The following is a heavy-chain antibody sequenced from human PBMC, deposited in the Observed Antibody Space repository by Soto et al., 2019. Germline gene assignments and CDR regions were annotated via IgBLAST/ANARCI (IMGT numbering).Heavy chain of an antibody. CDR1: GYTFTIYF. CDR3: ARAKRGSFYFHS. Sequence: QVQLVQSGPEMSKPGASVKVSCNTSGYTFTIYFIHWVRQAPGRGLEWMGWINPNSGDTKYAQNFQGRVTMTRDTSISTAYMDLGGLTSDDTAVFFCARAKRGSFYFHSWGQGTLVTVSS. J-gene: IGHJ4*02. V-gene: IGHV1-2*02. CDR2: INPNSGDT. D-gene: IGHD1-26*01.